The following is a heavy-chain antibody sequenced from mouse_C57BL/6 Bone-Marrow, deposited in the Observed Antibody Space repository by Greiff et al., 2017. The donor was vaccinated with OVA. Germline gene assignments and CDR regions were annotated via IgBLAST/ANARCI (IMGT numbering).Heavy chain of an antibody. Sequence: VNVVESGPELVKPGASVKISCKASGYAFSSSWMNWVKQRPGKGLEWIGRIYPGDGDTNYNGKFKGKATLTADKSSSTAYMQLSSLTSEDSAVYFCARCDGYLWYFDVWGTGTTVTVSS. D-gene: IGHD2-3*01. CDR1: GYAFSSSW. CDR3: ARCDGYLWYFDV. V-gene: IGHV1-82*01. CDR2: IYPGDGDT. J-gene: IGHJ1*03.